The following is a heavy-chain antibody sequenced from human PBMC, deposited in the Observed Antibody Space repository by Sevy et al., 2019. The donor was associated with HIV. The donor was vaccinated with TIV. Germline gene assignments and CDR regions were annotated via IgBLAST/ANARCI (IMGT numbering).Heavy chain of an antibody. CDR3: TRDHIGPTFDLDH. J-gene: IGHJ4*02. CDR1: GFTFGDFA. Sequence: GGSLRLSCTASGFTFGDFAMSWFRQAPGEGLEWISFIRSKAYGGTTEYAPSVRGRFIVSRDDSRNIAYLQMNSLRTEDTAVYYCTRDHIGPTFDLDHWGQGTLVTVSS. V-gene: IGHV3-49*03. CDR2: IRSKAYGGTT. D-gene: IGHD1-26*01.